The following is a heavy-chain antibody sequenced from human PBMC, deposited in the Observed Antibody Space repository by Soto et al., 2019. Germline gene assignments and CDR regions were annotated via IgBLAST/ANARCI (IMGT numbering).Heavy chain of an antibody. V-gene: IGHV4-31*03. J-gene: IGHJ5*02. Sequence: QVQLQESGPGLVKPSQTLSLTCTVSGGSISSGGYYWTWIRQHPGKGLEWIGYIHNSGSNYADPSLMSRVSISIDTSKNHFSLRLSSVTAVDTAVYYCARDLNWSYGVEKWFDPWGQGTLVTVSS. CDR2: IHNSGSN. D-gene: IGHD1-26*01. CDR3: ARDLNWSYGVEKWFDP. CDR1: GGSISSGGYY.